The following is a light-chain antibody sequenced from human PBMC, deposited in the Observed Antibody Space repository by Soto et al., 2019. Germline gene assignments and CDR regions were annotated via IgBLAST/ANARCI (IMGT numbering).Light chain of an antibody. CDR3: SSYAGSNNLV. CDR2: EVS. Sequence: QSVLTQPPSASGSPGQSVTISCTGTSSDVGGYNFVSWYQQHPGKAPKLMISEVSKRPSGVPDRFSGSKSGNPASLTVSGLQAEDEADYYCSSYAGSNNLVFGGGTKLTVL. CDR1: SSDVGGYNF. J-gene: IGLJ2*01. V-gene: IGLV2-8*01.